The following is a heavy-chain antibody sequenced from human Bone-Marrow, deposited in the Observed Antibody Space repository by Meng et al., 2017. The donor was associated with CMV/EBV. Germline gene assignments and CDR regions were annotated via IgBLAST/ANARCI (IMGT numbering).Heavy chain of an antibody. CDR1: GFTFDDYT. D-gene: IGHD6-6*01. CDR2: ISWDGGST. J-gene: IGHJ4*02. CDR3: AKDIGSYSSSSYLDY. V-gene: IGHV3-43*01. Sequence: GGSLRLSCAASGFTFDDYTMHWVRQAPGKGLEWVSLISWDGGSTYYADSVKGRFTISRDNSKNSLYLQINSLRTEDTALYYCAKDIGSYSSSSYLDYWGQGTLVTVSS.